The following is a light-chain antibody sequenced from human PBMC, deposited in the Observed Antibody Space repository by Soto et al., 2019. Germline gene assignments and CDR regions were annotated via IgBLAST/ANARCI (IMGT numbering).Light chain of an antibody. CDR2: DAS. V-gene: IGKV1-5*01. Sequence: DIQMTQSPSTLSASVGDRVTITCRASQSVNRWLAWYQHKPGRAPKVLIYDASSLESGVPSRFSGSGSVTEFTLAISILQPDDFATYYCQQYLTCSWMFGQGTKVEVK. J-gene: IGKJ1*01. CDR3: QQYLTCSWM. CDR1: QSVNRW.